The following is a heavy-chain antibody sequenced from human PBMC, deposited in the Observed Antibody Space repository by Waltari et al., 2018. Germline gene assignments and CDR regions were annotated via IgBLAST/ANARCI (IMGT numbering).Heavy chain of an antibody. D-gene: IGHD6-6*01. Sequence: QLQLQESGPGLVKPSETLSLTCTVSGGSISSSSYYWGWIRQPPGKGLEWIGSIYYSGSTYYNPSLNSRVTISVDTSKNQFSLTLSSVTAADTAVYYCARLRYSSSTLDYWGQGTLVTVSS. J-gene: IGHJ4*02. V-gene: IGHV4-39*01. CDR1: GGSISSSSYY. CDR3: ARLRYSSSTLDY. CDR2: IYYSGST.